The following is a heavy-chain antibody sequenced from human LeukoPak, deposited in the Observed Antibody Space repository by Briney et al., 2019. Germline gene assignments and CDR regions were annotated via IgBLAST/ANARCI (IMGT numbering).Heavy chain of an antibody. D-gene: IGHD3-22*01. CDR1: GASLSTSPYY. CDR2: IYYTGST. V-gene: IGHV4-39*01. CDR3: ARHRHYYDRSGYYYALLRSLAFDI. Sequence: PSKTLSLTCSVSGASLSTSPYYWGWIRQPPGKGLEWIGNIYYTGSTYYNVSLNSRVTISIDTSKNQFSLKLSSVTAADTAVYYCARHRHYYDRSGYYYALLRSLAFDIWGQGIMVTVSS. J-gene: IGHJ3*02.